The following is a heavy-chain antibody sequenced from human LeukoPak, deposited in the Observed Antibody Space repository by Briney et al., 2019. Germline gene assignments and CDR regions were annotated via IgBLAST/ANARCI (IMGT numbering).Heavy chain of an antibody. D-gene: IGHD3-10*01. V-gene: IGHV3-74*01. CDR2: IKTDGSST. J-gene: IGHJ4*02. Sequence: PGGSLRLSCAGSGDSWMHWVRQVPGKGLVWVSRIKTDGSSTSYADSVKGRFTISNDNAENTLYLQVNSLRAEDTAVYYCARGDGVIMNYWGQGTLVTVSS. CDR3: ARGDGVIMNY. CDR1: GDSW.